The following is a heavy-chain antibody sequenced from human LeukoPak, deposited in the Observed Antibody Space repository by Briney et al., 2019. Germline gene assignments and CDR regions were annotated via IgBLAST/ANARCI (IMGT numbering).Heavy chain of an antibody. CDR1: GGSISSYY. CDR2: IYYSGST. CDR3: ARHAYSSGWYGDFDY. V-gene: IGHV4-59*08. Sequence: PSETLSLTCSVSGGSISSYYWSWIRQPPGKGLERIGYIYYSGSTNYNPSLKSRVTISVDTSKNQFSLKLSSVTAADTAVYYCARHAYSSGWYGDFDYWGQGTLVTVSS. J-gene: IGHJ4*02. D-gene: IGHD6-19*01.